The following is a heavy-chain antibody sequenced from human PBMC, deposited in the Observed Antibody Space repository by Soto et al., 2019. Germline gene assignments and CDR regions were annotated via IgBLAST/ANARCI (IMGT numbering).Heavy chain of an antibody. Sequence: SETLSLTCSVSGGSISSYCWSWIRQPPGKGLEWIGNVYYSGNTNYNPSLNSRVTISIDTSKNQFSLKLSSVTAADTGVYFCAGVFGEWGVDYYYYYGMDVWGQGTTVTVS. CDR2: VYYSGNT. J-gene: IGHJ6*02. D-gene: IGHD3-10*01. V-gene: IGHV4-59*01. CDR1: GGSISSYC. CDR3: AGVFGEWGVDYYYYYGMDV.